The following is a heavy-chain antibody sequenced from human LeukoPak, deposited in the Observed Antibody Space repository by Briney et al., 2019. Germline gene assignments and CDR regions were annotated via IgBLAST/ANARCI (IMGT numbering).Heavy chain of an antibody. Sequence: GGSLRLSCAASGFTFDDYAMHWVRQAPGKGLEWVSGISWNSGSIGYADSVKGRFTISRDNAKNSLYLQMNSLRAEDTALYYCAKDRHGYFDYWGQGTLVNVSS. CDR1: GFTFDDYA. J-gene: IGHJ4*02. CDR2: ISWNSGSI. V-gene: IGHV3-9*01. CDR3: AKDRHGYFDY.